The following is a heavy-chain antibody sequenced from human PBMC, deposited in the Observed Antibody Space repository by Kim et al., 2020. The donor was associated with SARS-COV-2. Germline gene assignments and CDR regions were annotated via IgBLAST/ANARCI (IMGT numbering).Heavy chain of an antibody. J-gene: IGHJ3*02. CDR1: GGSFSTYS. CDR3: AKSLVELERLSAFDI. Sequence: SVKVSCKTSGGSFSTYSMNWVRHAPGQGLEWMGAIIPLLGTTDYTQKFQGRITMTANESTSTSFLELNTLGSDDTAVYYCAKSLVELERLSAFDIWGPGTVVTVSA. D-gene: IGHD1-1*01. V-gene: IGHV1-69*13. CDR2: IIPLLGTT.